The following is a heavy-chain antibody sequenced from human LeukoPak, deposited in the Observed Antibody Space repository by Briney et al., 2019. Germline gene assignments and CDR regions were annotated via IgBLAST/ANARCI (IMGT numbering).Heavy chain of an antibody. V-gene: IGHV4-39*07. D-gene: IGHD3-3*02. J-gene: IGHJ3*02. CDR2: IYYSGST. CDR1: GGSISSSSYY. CDR3: ARDNLLAASAFDI. Sequence: EPSETLSLTCTVSGGSISSSSYYWGWIRQPPGKGLEWIGSIYYSGSTYYNPSLKSRVTISVDTSKNQFSLKLSSVTAADTAVYYCARDNLLAASAFDIWGQGTMVTVSS.